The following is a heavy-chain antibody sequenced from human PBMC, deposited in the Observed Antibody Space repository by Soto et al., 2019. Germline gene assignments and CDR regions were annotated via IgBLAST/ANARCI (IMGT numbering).Heavy chain of an antibody. J-gene: IGHJ6*02. D-gene: IGHD5-12*01. Sequence: GGSLRLSCAASGFTFSSYSMNCVRQAPGKGLEWVSSISSSSSYIYYADSVKGRFTISRDNAKNSLYLQMNSLRAEDTAVYYCARRVGVAIVATPYYYYGMDVWGQGTTVTVSS. CDR1: GFTFSSYS. CDR2: ISSSSSYI. V-gene: IGHV3-21*01. CDR3: ARRVGVAIVATPYYYYGMDV.